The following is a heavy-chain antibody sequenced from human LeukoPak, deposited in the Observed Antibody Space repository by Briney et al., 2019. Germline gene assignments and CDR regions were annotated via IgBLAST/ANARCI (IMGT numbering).Heavy chain of an antibody. V-gene: IGHV1-18*01. J-gene: IGHJ5*02. CDR3: ARDLLIAVAGTGPRPDNWFDP. Sequence: ASVKVSCMASGGTFTSYGISWVRQAPGQGLEWMGWISAYNGNTNYAQKLQGRVTMTTDTSTSTAYMELRSLRSDDTAVYYCARDLLIAVAGTGPRPDNWFDPWGQGTLVTVSS. D-gene: IGHD6-19*01. CDR2: ISAYNGNT. CDR1: GGTFTSYG.